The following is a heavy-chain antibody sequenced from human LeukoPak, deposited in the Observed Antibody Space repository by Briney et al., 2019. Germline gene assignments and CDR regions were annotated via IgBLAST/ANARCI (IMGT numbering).Heavy chain of an antibody. Sequence: PGGSLRLSCAASGFTFSSYGMHWVRQAPGKGPEWVAVISYDGSNKYYADSVKGRFTISRDNSKNTLYLQMNSLRAEDTAVYYCAKVTSLRYYYYGMDVWGQGTTVTVSS. D-gene: IGHD3-16*01. J-gene: IGHJ6*02. CDR1: GFTFSSYG. CDR2: ISYDGSNK. CDR3: AKVTSLRYYYYGMDV. V-gene: IGHV3-30*18.